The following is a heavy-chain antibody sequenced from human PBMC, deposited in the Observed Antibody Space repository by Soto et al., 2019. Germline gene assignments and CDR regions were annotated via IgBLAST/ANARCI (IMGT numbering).Heavy chain of an antibody. CDR1: GYTFTGYY. V-gene: IGHV1-2*04. CDR2: INPNSGGT. D-gene: IGHD2-2*01. CDR3: ARGQSGYCSSTSCYGDYYYYYLDV. Sequence: ASVKVSCKASGYTFTGYYMHLVRQAPGQGLEWMGWINPNSGGTNYAQKFQGWVTMTRDTSISTAYMELSRLRSDDTAVYYCARGQSGYCSSTSCYGDYYYYYLDVWGKGTTVTVSS. J-gene: IGHJ6*03.